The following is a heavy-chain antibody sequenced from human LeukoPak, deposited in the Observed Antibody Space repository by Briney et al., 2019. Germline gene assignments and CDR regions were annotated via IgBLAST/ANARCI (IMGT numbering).Heavy chain of an antibody. Sequence: GGSLRLSCAVSGFNFNSYWMNWVRQAPGKGLEWVANIKQDESEKNYVDSVKGRFTISRDNANNLLHLQMNNLRADDTAVYYCARRSGYYWDAFDVWGQGTMVTVSS. V-gene: IGHV3-7*01. CDR3: ARRSGYYWDAFDV. D-gene: IGHD3-22*01. J-gene: IGHJ3*01. CDR2: IKQDESEK. CDR1: GFNFNSYW.